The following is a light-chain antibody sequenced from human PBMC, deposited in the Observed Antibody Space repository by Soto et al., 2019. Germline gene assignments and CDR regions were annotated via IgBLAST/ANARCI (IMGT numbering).Light chain of an antibody. CDR3: AAWDDSLGVV. Sequence: QSVLTQAPSASGTPGQRVTISCSGSSYNIGSNYVYWYQQLPGTAPKLLIYRNNQRPSGVPDRFSGSKSGTSASLAISGLRSEDEADYYCAAWDDSLGVVFGGGTKLTVL. CDR1: SYNIGSNY. V-gene: IGLV1-47*01. CDR2: RNN. J-gene: IGLJ2*01.